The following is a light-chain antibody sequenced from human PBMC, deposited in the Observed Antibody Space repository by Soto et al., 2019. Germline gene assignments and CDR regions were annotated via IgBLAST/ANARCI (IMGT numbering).Light chain of an antibody. J-gene: IGKJ4*01. V-gene: IGKV2-30*01. Sequence: DVVVTQSPLSLPVTLGQPASISCKSSQSLVYSDGDTFLSWFQQRPGQSPRRLIYKVSYRDSGVPDRFSGSGSGTDSTLKISTVEAEDVGNYYCMQHTHRPLSFGGGTKVDIK. CDR3: MQHTHRPLS. CDR2: KVS. CDR1: QSLVYSDGDTF.